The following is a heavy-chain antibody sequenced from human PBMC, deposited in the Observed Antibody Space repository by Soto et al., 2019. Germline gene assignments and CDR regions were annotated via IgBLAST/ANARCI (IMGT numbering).Heavy chain of an antibody. Sequence: QVQLQQWGAGLLKPSETLSLTCAVYGGSFSGYYWSWIRQPPGKGLEWIGEINHSGSTNYNPSLKSRVTISVDTSKNQCSLKLSAVTAADTAVYYCARAPRYYYGSGSYFFDYWGQGTLVTVSS. J-gene: IGHJ4*02. CDR1: GGSFSGYY. CDR2: INHSGST. D-gene: IGHD3-10*01. V-gene: IGHV4-34*01. CDR3: ARAPRYYYGSGSYFFDY.